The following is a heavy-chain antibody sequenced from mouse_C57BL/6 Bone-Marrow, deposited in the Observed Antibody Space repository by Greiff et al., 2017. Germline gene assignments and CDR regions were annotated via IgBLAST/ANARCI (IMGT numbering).Heavy chain of an antibody. CDR3: ARCEYYYGSSYWYFDV. CDR1: GYTFTSYW. J-gene: IGHJ1*03. Sequence: QVQLQQPGAELVKPGASVKMSCKASGYTFTSYWITWVKQRPGQGLEWIGDIYPGSGSTNYNEQFESKATLTVDTSSSPAYMQLSSLTSDDSAVYDCARCEYYYGSSYWYFDVWGTGTTVTVSS. V-gene: IGHV1-55*01. CDR2: IYPGSGST. D-gene: IGHD1-1*01.